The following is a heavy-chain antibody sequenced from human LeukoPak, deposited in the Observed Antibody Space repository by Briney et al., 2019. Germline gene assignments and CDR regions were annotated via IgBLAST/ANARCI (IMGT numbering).Heavy chain of an antibody. V-gene: IGHV3-7*03. D-gene: IGHD1-1*01. CDR3: AKITTGMYPPDY. CDR2: IKQDGSET. CDR1: GFXFSXXX. J-gene: IGHJ4*02. Sequence: GGSLRLSCAASGFXFSXXXXXWVXXAPGKXXEWVANIKQDGSETYYVDYVKGRFNITRANDKNIFYLKMNRTRAEDTAMYYCAKITTGMYPPDYWGQGTLVTVSS.